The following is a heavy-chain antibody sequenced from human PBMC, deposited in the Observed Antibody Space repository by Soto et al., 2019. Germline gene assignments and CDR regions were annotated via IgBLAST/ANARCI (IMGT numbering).Heavy chain of an antibody. CDR2: IWYDGSNK. Sequence: PGGSLRLSCAASGFTFSSYGMHWVRQAPGKGLEWVAVIWYDGSNKYYADSVKGRFTISRDNSKNTLYLQMNSLRAEDTAVYYCARDKRSTSASLDPWGQGTLVTVSS. V-gene: IGHV3-33*01. CDR1: GFTFSSYG. J-gene: IGHJ5*02. D-gene: IGHD2-2*01. CDR3: ARDKRSTSASLDP.